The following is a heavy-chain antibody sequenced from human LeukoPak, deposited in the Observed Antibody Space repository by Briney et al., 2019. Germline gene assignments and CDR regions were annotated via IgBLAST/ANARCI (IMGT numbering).Heavy chain of an antibody. CDR1: GGSISSYY. CDR2: IYYSGST. J-gene: IGHJ6*02. D-gene: IGHD2-8*01. V-gene: IGHV4-59*01. CDR3: ARGDCTNGVCYRDGIYYYYGMDV. Sequence: SETLSLTCTVSGGSISSYYWSWIRQPPGKGLEWIGYIYYSGSTNYNPSLKSRVTISVDTSKNQFSLKLSSVTAADTAVYYCARGDCTNGVCYRDGIYYYYGMDVWGQGTTVTVSS.